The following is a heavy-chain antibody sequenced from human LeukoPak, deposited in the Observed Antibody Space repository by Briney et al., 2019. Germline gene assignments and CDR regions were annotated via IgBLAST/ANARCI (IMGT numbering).Heavy chain of an antibody. D-gene: IGHD1-14*01. Sequence: PGRSLRLSCAASGFTFSDYYMSWIRQAPGKGLEWVSYISSSGSTIYYADSVKGRFTISRDNAKNSLYLQMNSLRAEDTAVYYCARATAQAFQYYFDYWGQGTLVTVSS. CDR1: GFTFSDYY. CDR3: ARATAQAFQYYFDY. V-gene: IGHV3-11*01. CDR2: ISSSGSTI. J-gene: IGHJ4*02.